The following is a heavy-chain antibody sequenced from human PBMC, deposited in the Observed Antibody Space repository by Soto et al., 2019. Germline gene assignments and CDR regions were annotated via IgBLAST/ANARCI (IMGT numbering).Heavy chain of an antibody. CDR2: INPNSGAT. Sequence: SGKVACKASGYPFTGYFSHYLRQAPKQGLARVGYINPNSGATKYAPRFQCRVTMTSDTSIRTAYMDLSNLRSDDAAVYYCARDGGRIIAPLRWGPGTLVCVSS. J-gene: IGHJ4*02. D-gene: IGHD3-16*02. CDR3: ARDGGRIIAPLR. CDR1: GYPFTGYF. V-gene: IGHV1-2*02.